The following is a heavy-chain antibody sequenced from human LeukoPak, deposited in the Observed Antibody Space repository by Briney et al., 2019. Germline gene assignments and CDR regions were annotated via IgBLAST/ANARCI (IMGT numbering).Heavy chain of an antibody. Sequence: ASETLSLTCAVYGGSFSNYYWSWIRQPPGKGLEWIGEINHSGSTNYNPSLKSRVTISVDTSKNQFSLKLSSVTAADTAVYYCARGYGSGSYYSRSNWFDPWGQGTLVTVSS. CDR3: ARGYGSGSYYSRSNWFDP. V-gene: IGHV4-34*01. CDR2: INHSGST. CDR1: GGSFSNYY. J-gene: IGHJ5*02. D-gene: IGHD3-10*01.